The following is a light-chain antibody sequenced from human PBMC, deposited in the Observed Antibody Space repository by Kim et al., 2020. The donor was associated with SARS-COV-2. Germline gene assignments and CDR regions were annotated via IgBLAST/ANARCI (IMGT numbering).Light chain of an antibody. Sequence: SLSPGERAPLSCRASQSVSSYLAWYQQKPGQAPRLLIYDASNRATGIPARFSGSGSGTDFTLTISSLEPEDFAVYYCQQRSNWPPTFGQGTKVE. V-gene: IGKV3-11*01. J-gene: IGKJ1*01. CDR2: DAS. CDR1: QSVSSY. CDR3: QQRSNWPPT.